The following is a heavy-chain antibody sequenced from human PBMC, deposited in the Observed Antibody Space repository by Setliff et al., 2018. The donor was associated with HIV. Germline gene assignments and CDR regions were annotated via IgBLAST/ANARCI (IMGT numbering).Heavy chain of an antibody. CDR3: ARPEGYSSSSLDY. V-gene: IGHV4-59*08. J-gene: IGHJ4*02. CDR1: GGSISSYY. CDR2: IYYSGTT. D-gene: IGHD6-6*01. Sequence: SETLSLTCTVSGGSISSYYWSWIRQPPGKGLEWIGYIYYSGTTNYNPSLKSRVTISVDTSKNQFSLKLSPVTAADTAGYYCARPEGYSSSSLDYWGQGTLVTSPQ.